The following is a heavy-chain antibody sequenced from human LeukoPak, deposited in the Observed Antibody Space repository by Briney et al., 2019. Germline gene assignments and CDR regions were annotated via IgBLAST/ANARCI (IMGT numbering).Heavy chain of an antibody. D-gene: IGHD3-10*01. Sequence: PGGSLRLSCAASGFTFSSYTMTWVRQAPGKGLEWVGRIKSKTDGGTTDYAAPVKGRFTISRDDSKNTLYLQMNSLKTEDTAVYYCTTGRFGGRLGNWFDPWGQGTLVTVS. CDR3: TTGRFGGRLGNWFDP. V-gene: IGHV3-15*01. CDR2: IKSKTDGGTT. J-gene: IGHJ5*02. CDR1: GFTFSSYT.